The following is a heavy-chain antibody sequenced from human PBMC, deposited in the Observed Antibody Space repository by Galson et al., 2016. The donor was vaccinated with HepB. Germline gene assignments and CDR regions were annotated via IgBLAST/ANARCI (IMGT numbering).Heavy chain of an antibody. CDR2: ISPFAGDT. D-gene: IGHD3-10*01. V-gene: IGHV1-18*01. Sequence: SVKDSCKASGYAFIHYGISWVRQAPGQGLEWIGWISPFAGDTDYAPKFQGRVTLTTDTSTSTAYMELRSLTYEDTAVYFCARVFGAGTTFFYWGQGTLLTVSS. CDR3: ARVFGAGTTFFY. J-gene: IGHJ4*02. CDR1: GYAFIHYG.